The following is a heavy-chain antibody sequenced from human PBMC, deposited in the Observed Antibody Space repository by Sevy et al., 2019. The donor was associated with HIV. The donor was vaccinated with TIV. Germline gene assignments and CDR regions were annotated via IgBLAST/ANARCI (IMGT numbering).Heavy chain of an antibody. J-gene: IGHJ3*02. CDR1: GFTFSSYA. CDR2: ISYDGSNK. V-gene: IGHV3-30-3*01. CDR3: ARDLRGGEAFDI. D-gene: IGHD3-16*01. Sequence: GGSLRLSCAASGFTFSSYAMHWVRQAPGKGLEWEAVISYDGSNKYYADSVKGRFTISRDNSKNTLYLQMNSLRAEDTAVYYCARDLRGGEAFDIWGQGTMVTVSS.